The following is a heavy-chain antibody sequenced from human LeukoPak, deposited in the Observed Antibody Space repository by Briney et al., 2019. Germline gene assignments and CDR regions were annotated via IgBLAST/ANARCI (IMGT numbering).Heavy chain of an antibody. CDR3: ARVTGHIDY. CDR2: INHSGST. Sequence: KPSETLSLTCAVYGGSFSGYYWSWIRQPPGKGLEWIEEINHSGSTNYNPSLKSRVTISVDTSKNQFSLKLSSVTAADTAVYYCARVTGHIDYWGQGTLVTVSS. J-gene: IGHJ4*02. V-gene: IGHV4-34*01. CDR1: GGSFSGYY. D-gene: IGHD3-9*01.